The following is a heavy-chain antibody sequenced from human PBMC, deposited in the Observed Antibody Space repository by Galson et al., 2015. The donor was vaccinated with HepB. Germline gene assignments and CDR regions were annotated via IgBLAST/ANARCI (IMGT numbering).Heavy chain of an antibody. V-gene: IGHV4-31*03. CDR2: IYYSGST. D-gene: IGHD3-9*01. Sequence: TLSLTCTVSGGSISSGGYYWSWIRQHPGKGLEWIGYIYYSGSTYYNPSLKSRVTISVDTSRNQFSLKLSSVAAADTAVYYCARGGRGYYDILTGYYIRNWFDPWGQGTLVTVSS. CDR1: GGSISSGGYY. CDR3: ARGGRGYYDILTGYYIRNWFDP. J-gene: IGHJ5*02.